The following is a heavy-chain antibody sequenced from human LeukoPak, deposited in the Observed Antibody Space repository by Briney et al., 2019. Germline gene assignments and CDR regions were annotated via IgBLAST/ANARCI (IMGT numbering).Heavy chain of an antibody. CDR2: IRSKANSSAT. J-gene: IGHJ3*02. V-gene: IGHV3-73*01. D-gene: IGHD3-3*01. CDR3: VLRDAFDI. Sequence: GGSMRLSSAASGLTFSGSAMHWVRQPSGKGLEWVGRIRSKANSSATAYAASVKGRFTISRDDSESTAYLQMNSLNTEDTAVYYCVLRDAFDIWGQGTMVTVSS. CDR1: GLTFSGSA.